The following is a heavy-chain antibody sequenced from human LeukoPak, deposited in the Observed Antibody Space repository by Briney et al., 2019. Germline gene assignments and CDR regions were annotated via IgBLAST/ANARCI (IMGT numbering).Heavy chain of an antibody. CDR3: ARGGEGYSYGVYYFDY. CDR2: INPNSGGT. J-gene: IGHJ4*02. V-gene: IGHV1-2*02. D-gene: IGHD5-18*01. CDR1: GYTFTGYY. Sequence: VASVKVSCKASGYTFTGYYMHWVRQAPGQGLEWMGWINPNSGGTNYAQKFQGRVTMTRDTSISTAYMELSRLRSDDTAVYYCARGGEGYSYGVYYFDYWGQGTLVTVSS.